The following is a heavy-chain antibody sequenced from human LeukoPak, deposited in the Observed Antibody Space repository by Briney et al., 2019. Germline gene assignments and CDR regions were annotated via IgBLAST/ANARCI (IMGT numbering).Heavy chain of an antibody. CDR3: ARDSYYYGSGSLLFDY. CDR2: IYYSGST. Sequence: KSSETLSLTCTVSGGSISSSSYYWGWIRQPPGKGLEWIGSIYYSGSTYYNPSLKSRVTISVDTSKNQFSLKLSSVTAADTAVYYCARDSYYYGSGSLLFDYWGQGTLVTVSS. D-gene: IGHD3-10*01. V-gene: IGHV4-39*07. CDR1: GGSISSSSYY. J-gene: IGHJ4*02.